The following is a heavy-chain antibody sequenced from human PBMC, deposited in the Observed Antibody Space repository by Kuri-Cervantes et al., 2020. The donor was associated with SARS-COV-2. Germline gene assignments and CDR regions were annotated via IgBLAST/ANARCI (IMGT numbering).Heavy chain of an antibody. Sequence: LRLSCAISGDSVSSNSAAWSWIRQSPSRRLEWLGRTFYRSKWHNDHAVSVKGRITISPDTSKNQFSLRLNSVTPEDTAVYYCAGGSSGRDYWGQGTLVTVSS. D-gene: IGHD6-19*01. CDR3: AGGSSGRDY. CDR1: GDSVSSNSAA. V-gene: IGHV6-1*01. J-gene: IGHJ4*02. CDR2: TFYRSKWHN.